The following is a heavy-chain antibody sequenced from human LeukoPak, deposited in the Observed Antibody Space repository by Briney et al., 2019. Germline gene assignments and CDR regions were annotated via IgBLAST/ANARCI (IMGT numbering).Heavy chain of an antibody. D-gene: IGHD6-19*01. V-gene: IGHV5-51*01. CDR2: IYPGDSDT. CDR1: GYSFTSYW. Sequence: GESLKISCKGSGYSFTSYWIGWVRQMPGKGPAWMGIIYPGDSDTRYSPSFQGQVTISADKSISTAYLQWSSLKASDTAMYYCARPAYSNGSNFDYWGQGTLVTVSS. J-gene: IGHJ4*02. CDR3: ARPAYSNGSNFDY.